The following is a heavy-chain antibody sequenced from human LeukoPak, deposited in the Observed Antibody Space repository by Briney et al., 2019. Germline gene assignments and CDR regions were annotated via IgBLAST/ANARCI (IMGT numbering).Heavy chain of an antibody. Sequence: GGSLRLSCAASGFAFSKAWMTWVRQSAGKWLEWVGRIKSRADGGTTDYPAPVKGRFTISRDDEKNTVYLEINSLTTEDSAVYYCTTVGSSWGSDYWGQGTLVTVSS. J-gene: IGHJ4*02. CDR3: TTVGSSWGSDY. D-gene: IGHD6-13*01. V-gene: IGHV3-15*01. CDR1: GFAFSKAW. CDR2: IKSRADGGTT.